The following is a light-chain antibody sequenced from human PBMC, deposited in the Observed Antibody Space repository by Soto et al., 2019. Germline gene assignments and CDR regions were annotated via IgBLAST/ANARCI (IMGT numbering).Light chain of an antibody. Sequence: EIVLTQSPATLSLSPGERATLSCRASRSVNNYLAWYQQKPGQAPRLLIYDASNRATGIPARFSGSGSGTDFTLTISSLEPEDFAVYYCLQRSNWPPSYTFGQGTKLEIK. V-gene: IGKV3-11*01. J-gene: IGKJ2*01. CDR1: RSVNNY. CDR3: LQRSNWPPSYT. CDR2: DAS.